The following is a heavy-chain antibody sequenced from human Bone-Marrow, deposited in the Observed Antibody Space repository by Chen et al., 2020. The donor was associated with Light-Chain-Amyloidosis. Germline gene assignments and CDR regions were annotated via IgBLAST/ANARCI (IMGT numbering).Heavy chain of an antibody. D-gene: IGHD3-9*01. CDR1: GFTFSDHY. J-gene: IGHJ6*02. V-gene: IGHV3-72*01. Sequence: EVHLVESGGGLVQPGGSLRLSCAASGFTFSDHYMDWVRQAPGKGLEWVGRSRNKVNGYTTEYAASVKGRFTGSRDDSKNSLYLQMASLRTDDTAVYYCSRGGTSLTRYYSPMDVWGQGTTVTVSS. CDR2: SRNKVNGYTT. CDR3: SRGGTSLTRYYSPMDV.